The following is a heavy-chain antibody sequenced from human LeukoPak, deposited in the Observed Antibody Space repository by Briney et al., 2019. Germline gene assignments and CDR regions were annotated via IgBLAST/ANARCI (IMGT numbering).Heavy chain of an antibody. Sequence: GGSLRLSCAASGFSFSNYNMNWVRQAPGKGLEWVSSISRDSTYIYYANSVKGRFTISRDNAKNSLYLHPGSLTAEDTALYYCASDIVIIPSGSSAFDVWGQGTMVTVSS. CDR2: ISRDSTYI. V-gene: IGHV3-21*01. CDR1: GFSFSNYN. CDR3: ASDIVIIPSGSSAFDV. D-gene: IGHD1-26*01. J-gene: IGHJ3*01.